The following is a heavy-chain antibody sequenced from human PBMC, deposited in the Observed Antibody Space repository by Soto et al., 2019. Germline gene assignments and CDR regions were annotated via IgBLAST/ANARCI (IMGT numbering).Heavy chain of an antibody. V-gene: IGHV3-23*01. CDR1: GFTFSTYA. Sequence: EVQLLESGGALVQPGGSLRLSCAASGFTFSTYARSWVRQAPGKGLEWVSSITSAGATYYADSVKGRFTTSRDNSKNTLYLQMNSLRPEDTAVYYCAYRTGFDYWGQGTLVTVSS. CDR2: ITSAGAT. J-gene: IGHJ4*02. CDR3: AYRTGFDY.